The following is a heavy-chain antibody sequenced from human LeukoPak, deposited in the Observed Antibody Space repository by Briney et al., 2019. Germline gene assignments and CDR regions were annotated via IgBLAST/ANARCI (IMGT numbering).Heavy chain of an antibody. V-gene: IGHV4-38-2*02. CDR2: IYHSGST. CDR3: AREDASDTAMVHDAFDI. CDR1: GYSISSGYY. Sequence: SETLSLTCTVSGYSISSGYYWGWIRQPPGKGLEWIGSIYHSGSTYYNPSLKSRVTISVDTSKNQFSLKLSSVTAADTAVYYCAREDASDTAMVHDAFDIWGQGTMVTVSS. D-gene: IGHD5-18*01. J-gene: IGHJ3*02.